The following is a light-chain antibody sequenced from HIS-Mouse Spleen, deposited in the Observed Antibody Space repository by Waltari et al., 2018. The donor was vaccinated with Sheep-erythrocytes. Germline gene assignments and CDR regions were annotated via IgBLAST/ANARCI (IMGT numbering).Light chain of an antibody. V-gene: IGLV2-11*01. CDR2: DVS. CDR1: RSDVGCYNY. CDR3: CSYAGSYNHV. Sequence: QSALTQPRSVSGSPGQSVTISCTGPRSDVGCYNYVSWYQQHPGKAPKLMIYDVSKRPSGVPDRFSGSKSGNTASLTISGLQAEDEADYYCCSYAGSYNHVFATGTKVTVL. J-gene: IGLJ1*01.